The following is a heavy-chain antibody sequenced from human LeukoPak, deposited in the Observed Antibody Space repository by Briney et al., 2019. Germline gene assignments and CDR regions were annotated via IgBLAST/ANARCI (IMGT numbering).Heavy chain of an antibody. CDR1: GFTFSSYA. CDR3: AKSPTSNRRDSSSWYVFGLQTSGLDY. V-gene: IGHV3-23*01. D-gene: IGHD6-13*01. CDR2: ISGSGGST. Sequence: GGSLRLSCAASGFTFSSYAMSWVRQAPGKGLEWVSVISGSGGSTYYADSVKGRFTISRDNSKNTLYLQMNSLRADDTAVYYCAKSPTSNRRDSSSWYVFGLQTSGLDYWGQGTLVTVSS. J-gene: IGHJ4*02.